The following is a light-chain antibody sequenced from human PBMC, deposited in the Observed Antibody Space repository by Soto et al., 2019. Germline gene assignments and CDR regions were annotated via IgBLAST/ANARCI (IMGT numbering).Light chain of an antibody. Sequence: EIVMMQSPATLSVSPGERVTLSCRASQIFSSSLAWYQQKPGQAPRLLIYGASTRATGIPARFSASGSGTEFTLTISTLQSEDFAVYYCQQYTNWPYTFGQGTKLEIK. CDR1: QIFSSS. CDR3: QQYTNWPYT. CDR2: GAS. J-gene: IGKJ2*01. V-gene: IGKV3D-15*01.